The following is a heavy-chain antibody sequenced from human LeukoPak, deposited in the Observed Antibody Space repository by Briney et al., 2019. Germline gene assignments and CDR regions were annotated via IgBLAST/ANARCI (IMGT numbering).Heavy chain of an antibody. Sequence: GESLRLSCAAAGFTFSSYAMNWFRQAPGKGLEWVSFISDSGGSTYYAESVKGRFTISRDNSMNTLYLQMSSLRAEDTAIYYCSKDASRRPSDYWGPGTLVTVSS. CDR1: GFTFSSYA. V-gene: IGHV3-23*01. J-gene: IGHJ4*02. D-gene: IGHD2-2*01. CDR3: SKDASRRPSDY. CDR2: ISDSGGST.